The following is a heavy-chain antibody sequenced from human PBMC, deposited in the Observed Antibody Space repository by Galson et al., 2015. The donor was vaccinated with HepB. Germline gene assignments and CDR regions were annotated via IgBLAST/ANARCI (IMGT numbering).Heavy chain of an antibody. CDR1: GFTFSTYW. J-gene: IGHJ5*01. V-gene: IGHV3-7*03. Sequence: SLRLSCAASGFTFSTYWMGWVRQAPGEGLEWVAIINPTGSEKHYLESVKGRFAISRDNAKNSLFLQMKSVTADDTAVYYCARDLDAWGQGTLVTVSS. CDR2: INPTGSEK. CDR3: ARDLDA.